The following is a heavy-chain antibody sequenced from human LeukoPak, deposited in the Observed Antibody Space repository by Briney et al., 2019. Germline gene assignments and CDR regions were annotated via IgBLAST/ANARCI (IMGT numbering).Heavy chain of an antibody. CDR3: ARAYGSGSWYFDY. CDR2: IYYSGST. J-gene: IGHJ4*02. CDR1: GGSISSGDYY. V-gene: IGHV4-30-4*01. Sequence: KTSQTLSLTCTVSGGSISSGDYYWSWIRQPPGKGLEWIGYIYYSGSTNYNPSLKSRVTISVDKSKNQFSLKLSSVTAADTAVYYCARAYGSGSWYFDYWGQGTLVTVSS. D-gene: IGHD3-10*01.